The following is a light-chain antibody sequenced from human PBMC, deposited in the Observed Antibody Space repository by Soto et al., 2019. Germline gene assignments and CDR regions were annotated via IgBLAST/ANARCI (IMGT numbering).Light chain of an antibody. CDR1: SSDIGGYDY. Sequence: QSALTQPASVSGSPGQSITLSCTGTSSDIGGYDYVSWYQRHPGKARKLIIYDVNNRPSGVSNRFSGSQSGNTASLTISGLQAEDEADYYSTSYASGSSHVVFGGGTKLTVL. CDR3: TSYASGSSHVV. J-gene: IGLJ2*01. CDR2: DVN. V-gene: IGLV2-14*01.